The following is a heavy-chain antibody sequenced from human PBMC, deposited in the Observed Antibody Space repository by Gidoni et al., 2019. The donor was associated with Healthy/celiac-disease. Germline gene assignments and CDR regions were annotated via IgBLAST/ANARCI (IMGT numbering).Heavy chain of an antibody. V-gene: IGHV4-39*01. Sequence: QLQLQESGPGLVKPSETLSLTCTVSGGSISSSSYYWGWIRQPPGKGLEWIGSIYYSGSTYYNPSLKSRVTISVDTSKNQFSLKLSSVTAADTAVYYCATTVVTGTVELGGMDVWGQGTTVTVSS. CDR2: IYYSGST. CDR3: ATTVVTGTVELGGMDV. J-gene: IGHJ6*02. D-gene: IGHD4-17*01. CDR1: GGSISSSSYY.